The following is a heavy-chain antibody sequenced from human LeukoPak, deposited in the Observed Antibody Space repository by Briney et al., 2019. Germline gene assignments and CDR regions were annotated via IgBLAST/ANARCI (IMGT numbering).Heavy chain of an antibody. CDR1: GGTFSSYT. V-gene: IGHV1-69*02. CDR2: IIPILGIA. D-gene: IGHD2-8*01. Sequence: SVKVSCKASGGTFSSYTISWVRQAPGQGLEWMGRIIPILGIANYAQKFQGRVTITADKSTSTAYMELSSLRSEDTAVYYRARTGYCTNGVCYAHYYYYYMDVWGKGTTVTVSS. CDR3: ARTGYCTNGVCYAHYYYYYMDV. J-gene: IGHJ6*03.